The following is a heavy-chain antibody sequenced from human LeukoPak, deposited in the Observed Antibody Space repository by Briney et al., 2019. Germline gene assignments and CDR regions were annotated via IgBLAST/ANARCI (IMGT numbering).Heavy chain of an antibody. D-gene: IGHD3-3*01. V-gene: IGHV4-4*07. Sequence: SETLSLTCTVSGGSISSYYWSWIRQPAGKGLEWIGRIYTSGSTNYNPSLKSRVTMSVDTSKNQFSLKLSSVTAADTAVYYCARVPQRSGPYYYYYMDVWGKGTTVTVSS. J-gene: IGHJ6*03. CDR1: GGSISSYY. CDR3: ARVPQRSGPYYYYYMDV. CDR2: IYTSGST.